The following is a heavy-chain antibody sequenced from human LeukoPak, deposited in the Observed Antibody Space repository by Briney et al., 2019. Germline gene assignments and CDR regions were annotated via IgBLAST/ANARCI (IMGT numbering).Heavy chain of an antibody. CDR2: IYTSGST. CDR1: GGSISSYY. CDR3: ARVGIAVAGTNFDY. V-gene: IGHV4-4*07. J-gene: IGHJ4*02. D-gene: IGHD6-19*01. Sequence: SETLSLTCTVSGGSISSYYWSWIRQPAGKGLEWIGRIYTSGSTNYNPSLKSRVTMSVDTSKNQFSLKLSSVTAADTAVYYCARVGIAVAGTNFDYWGQGTLSPSPQ.